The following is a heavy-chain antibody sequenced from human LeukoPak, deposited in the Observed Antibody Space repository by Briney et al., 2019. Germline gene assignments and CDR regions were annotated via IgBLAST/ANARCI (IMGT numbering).Heavy chain of an antibody. J-gene: IGHJ4*02. CDR1: GYTFTNFD. D-gene: IGHD3-22*01. CDR2: MNPNSGNT. Sequence: ASVKVSCKASGYTFTNFDINWVRQATGQGLEWMGWMNPNSGNTGYAQKFQGRVTITRNTSISTAYMELSSLRSEDTAVYYCARGGYYDRGDYWGQGTLVTVSS. CDR3: ARGGYYDRGDY. V-gene: IGHV1-8*03.